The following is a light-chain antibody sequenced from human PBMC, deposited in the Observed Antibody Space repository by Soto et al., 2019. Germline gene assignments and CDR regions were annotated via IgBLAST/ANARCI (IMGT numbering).Light chain of an antibody. CDR2: EVS. V-gene: IGLV2-14*01. J-gene: IGLJ2*01. Sequence: QSALTQPASVSGSPGQSITISCTGTRSDVGGYDFVSWYQQRPGKAPKLMIYEVSNRPSGVSNRFSGSKSGNTASLTISGLQAEDEADYYCSSYTSSSTLVVFGGGTKLTVL. CDR1: RSDVGGYDF. CDR3: SSYTSSSTLVV.